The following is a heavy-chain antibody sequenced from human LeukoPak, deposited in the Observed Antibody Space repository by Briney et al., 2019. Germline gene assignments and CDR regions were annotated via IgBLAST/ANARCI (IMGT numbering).Heavy chain of an antibody. J-gene: IGHJ4*02. D-gene: IGHD2-21*01. V-gene: IGHV3-53*01. Sequence: GGSLRLSCAASGFPFSRYYMRGVGQAPGRGGEGVSDIFSGGSTYYADSVKDRFTISRDNSKNTLYLQMNSLGAEDTAVYYCARVEIPWSCDYWGEGTLVTVSS. CDR1: GFPFSRYY. CDR3: ARVEIPWSCDY. CDR2: IFSGGST.